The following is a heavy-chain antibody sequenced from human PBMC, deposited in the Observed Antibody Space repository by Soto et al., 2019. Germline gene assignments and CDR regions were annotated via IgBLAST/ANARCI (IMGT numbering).Heavy chain of an antibody. J-gene: IGHJ6*02. CDR1: GYTFTSYY. D-gene: IGHD3-9*01. V-gene: IGHV1-46*01. CDR3: AREYYDILTGYPLDYYYYSMDV. CDR2: INPSGGST. Sequence: QVQLVQSGAEVKKPGASVKVSCKASGYTFTSYYMHWVRQAPGQGLEWMGIINPSGGSTSYAQKFQGRVTMTRDTSTSTVYIELSSLRSEDTAVYYCAREYYDILTGYPLDYYYYSMDVWGQGTTVTVSS.